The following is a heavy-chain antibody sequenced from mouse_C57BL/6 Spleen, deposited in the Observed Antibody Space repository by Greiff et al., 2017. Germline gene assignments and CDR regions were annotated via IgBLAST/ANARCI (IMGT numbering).Heavy chain of an antibody. D-gene: IGHD2-3*01. Sequence: VQLQQPGAELVKPGASVKMSCKASGYTFTSYWKTWVKQRPGQGLEWIGDIYPGSGSTNYNEKFKSKATLTVDTSSSTAYMQLSSLTSEDSAVYYCAREEIDYDGYYEAWFAYWGQGTLVTVSA. J-gene: IGHJ3*01. CDR1: GYTFTSYW. V-gene: IGHV1-55*01. CDR2: IYPGSGST. CDR3: AREEIDYDGYYEAWFAY.